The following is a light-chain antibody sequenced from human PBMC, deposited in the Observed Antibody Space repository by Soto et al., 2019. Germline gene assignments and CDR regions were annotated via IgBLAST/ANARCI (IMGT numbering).Light chain of an antibody. CDR3: QQSSNWPRT. Sequence: EIVITQSPATLSVSPGERATLNCRASQSFSSNLAWYQHKPGQTPRILIYDTSTRATGVPARFSGSGSGTEFTLPISSLQSEDFSVYYCQQSSNWPRTFGQGTKVDIK. CDR2: DTS. V-gene: IGKV3-15*01. J-gene: IGKJ1*01. CDR1: QSFSSN.